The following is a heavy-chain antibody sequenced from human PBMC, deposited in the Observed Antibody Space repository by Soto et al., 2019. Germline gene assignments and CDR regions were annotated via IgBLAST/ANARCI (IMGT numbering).Heavy chain of an antibody. CDR3: GTGSSWTKVES. J-gene: IGHJ4*02. Sequence: VQLVQSGAEVKKPGSSVKVSCKASGGTLSRSAISWVRQAPGQGLEWMGGTIPIFGPAIYAQKFRGRVSIIADESTRTAYMEMSSLRSEDTAVYYCGTGSSWTKVESWGQGTLVTVSS. D-gene: IGHD6-13*01. CDR2: TIPIFGPA. V-gene: IGHV1-69*01. CDR1: GGTLSRSA.